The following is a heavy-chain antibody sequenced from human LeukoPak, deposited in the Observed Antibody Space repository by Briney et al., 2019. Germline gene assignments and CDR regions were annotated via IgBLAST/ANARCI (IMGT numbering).Heavy chain of an antibody. Sequence: PGGSLRLSCTASGFTFDDYGMSWVRQTPGKGLECVSGINWNGGSTGYADSVKGRFTISRDNAENSLYLQMNSLRAEDTAVYYCARDYKQLVSYYFDYWGQGTLVTVSS. V-gene: IGHV3-20*04. D-gene: IGHD6-13*01. CDR1: GFTFDDYG. CDR2: INWNGGST. J-gene: IGHJ4*02. CDR3: ARDYKQLVSYYFDY.